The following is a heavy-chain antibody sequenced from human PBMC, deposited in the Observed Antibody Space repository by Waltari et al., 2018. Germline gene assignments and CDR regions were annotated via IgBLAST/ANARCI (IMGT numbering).Heavy chain of an antibody. CDR2: INHSGST. J-gene: IGHJ6*02. Sequence: QVQLQQWGAGLLKPSETLSLTCAVYGGSFSGYYWSWIRQPPGKGLEGLGEINHSGSTNYNPSLKSRVTISVDTSKNQFSLKLSSVTAADTAVYYCARGRGYCSGGSCYYFGYYYYGMDVWGQGTTVTVSS. CDR3: ARGRGYCSGGSCYYFGYYYYGMDV. D-gene: IGHD2-15*01. CDR1: GGSFSGYY. V-gene: IGHV4-34*01.